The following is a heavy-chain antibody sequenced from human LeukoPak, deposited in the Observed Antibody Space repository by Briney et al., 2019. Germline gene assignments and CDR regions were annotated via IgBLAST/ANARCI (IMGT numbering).Heavy chain of an antibody. CDR1: GESLGTFY. J-gene: IGHJ4*02. V-gene: IGHV4-4*07. CDR3: ARAHSGLYLDS. CDR2: IHTTGYT. D-gene: IGHD2-15*01. Sequence: PSETLSLTCTVSGESLGTFYWSWIRQPAGQGLEYIGRIHTTGYTNYKPSLKSRVTMSVDSSKNQFSLTLRSVTATDTAIYYCARAHSGLYLDSWGQGTLATVSS.